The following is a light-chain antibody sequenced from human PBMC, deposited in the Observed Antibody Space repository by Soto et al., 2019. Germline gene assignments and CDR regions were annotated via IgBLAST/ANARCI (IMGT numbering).Light chain of an antibody. V-gene: IGLV2-14*01. J-gene: IGLJ1*01. CDR1: SSDVGAYNY. CDR2: EVS. CDR3: NSYTRSGTLV. Sequence: QSVLTQPASVSGSPGQSITISCTGTSSDVGAYNYVSWYQQHPGEAPKLLIYEVSDRPSGVSTRFSGAKSGNTASLTISGLLADDESDYYCNSYTRSGTLVFGTGTKLTGL.